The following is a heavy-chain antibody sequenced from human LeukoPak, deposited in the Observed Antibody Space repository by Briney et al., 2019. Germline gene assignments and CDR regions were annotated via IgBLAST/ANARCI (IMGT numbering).Heavy chain of an antibody. CDR1: GESFNDYS. CDR3: ARFSYAEYFQH. V-gene: IGHV4-34*01. CDR2: INHSGIT. D-gene: IGHD2/OR15-2a*01. J-gene: IGHJ1*01. Sequence: SETLSLTCAVYGESFNDYSWTWIRQSPGKGLEWIGEINHSGITDYNSSLKSRVTILIDTTKNQISLKVRSVTAADTAVYYCARFSYAEYFQHWGQGTLVTVSS.